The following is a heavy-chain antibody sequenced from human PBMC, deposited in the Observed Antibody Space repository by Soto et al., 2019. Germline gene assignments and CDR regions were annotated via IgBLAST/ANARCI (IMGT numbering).Heavy chain of an antibody. V-gene: IGHV1-69*01. CDR3: ATGVIWIGYFTVDS. CDR2: FIPVYRTL. J-gene: IGHJ4*02. Sequence: QVLLVQSGAEVKKPGSSVKISCKASGGSFGNSAINWVRQTPGQGLEWLGGFIPVYRTLNYAQKFQGRVTITSDEPMGTAYMTLNSLASNDTAVYYCATGVIWIGYFTVDSWGQGTRVTVSS. D-gene: IGHD3-3*01. CDR1: GGSFGNSA.